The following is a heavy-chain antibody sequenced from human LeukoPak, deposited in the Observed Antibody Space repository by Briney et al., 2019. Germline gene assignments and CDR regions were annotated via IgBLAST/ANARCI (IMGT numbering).Heavy chain of an antibody. Sequence: SETLSLTCTVSGGSLSSGSDYWGWVRQPPGTGREWMGYIYYSGSTNYNPSLKSRVTISVDTSKNQFSLKLSSVTAADTAVYYCASYYYGSGSYEVWFDPWGQGTLVTVSS. D-gene: IGHD3-10*01. J-gene: IGHJ5*02. V-gene: IGHV4-61*01. CDR1: GGSLSSGSDY. CDR2: IYYSGST. CDR3: ASYYYGSGSYEVWFDP.